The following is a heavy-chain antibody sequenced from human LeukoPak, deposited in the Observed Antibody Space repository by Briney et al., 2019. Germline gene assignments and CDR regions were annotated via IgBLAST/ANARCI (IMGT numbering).Heavy chain of an antibody. CDR1: GFTFSSYA. V-gene: IGHV3-30*04. CDR3: AREPPMDLWFGGAGYFDY. D-gene: IGHD3-10*01. Sequence: QPGRSLRLSCAASGFTFSSYAMHWVRQAPGKGLEWVAVISYDGSNKYYADSVKGRFTISRDNSKNTLYLQVNSLRAEDTAVYYCAREPPMDLWFGGAGYFDYWGQGTLVTVSS. CDR2: ISYDGSNK. J-gene: IGHJ4*02.